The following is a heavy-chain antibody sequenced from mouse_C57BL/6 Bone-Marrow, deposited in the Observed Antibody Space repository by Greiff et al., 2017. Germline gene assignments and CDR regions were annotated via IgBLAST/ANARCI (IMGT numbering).Heavy chain of an antibody. Sequence: QVQLQQSGAELVKPGASVKISCKASGYTFTDYYINWVKQRPGQGLEWIGKIGPGSGSTYYNEKFKGKATLTADKSSSTAYMQLSSLTSEDSAVYFCARTKDRYYYGSSRRYFDVWGTGTTVTVAS. CDR1: GYTFTDYY. J-gene: IGHJ1*03. CDR3: ARTKDRYYYGSSRRYFDV. D-gene: IGHD1-1*01. V-gene: IGHV1-77*01. CDR2: IGPGSGST.